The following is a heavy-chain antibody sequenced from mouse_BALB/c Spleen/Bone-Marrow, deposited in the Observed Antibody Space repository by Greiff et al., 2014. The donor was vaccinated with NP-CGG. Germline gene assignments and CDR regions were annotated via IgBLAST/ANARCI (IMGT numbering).Heavy chain of an antibody. J-gene: IGHJ4*01. CDR3: TRREYGNYGYAMDY. Sequence: DVKLQESGPELVKPGASVKISCKASGYTFTDYNMHWVKQSHGKSLEWIGYIYPYNGGTGYNQKFKSKATLAVDNSSSTAYMGLRSLTSEDSAVYYCTRREYGNYGYAMDYWGQGTSVTVSS. V-gene: IGHV1S29*02. CDR2: IYPYNGGT. CDR1: GYTFTDYN. D-gene: IGHD2-10*02.